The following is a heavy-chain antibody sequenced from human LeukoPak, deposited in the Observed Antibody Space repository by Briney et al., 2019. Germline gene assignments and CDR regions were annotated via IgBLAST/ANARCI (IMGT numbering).Heavy chain of an antibody. D-gene: IGHD7-27*01. CDR2: ISRGGDAT. CDR1: GFTFSSYA. Sequence: GGSLRLSCAASGFTFSSYAMSWVRQAPGKGLEWVSVISRGGDATYYADSVKGRFTISRDNSKNTVYLQMNSLRAEDTAVYYCAKETGPFSYWGQGTLVTVSS. CDR3: AKETGPFSY. J-gene: IGHJ4*02. V-gene: IGHV3-23*01.